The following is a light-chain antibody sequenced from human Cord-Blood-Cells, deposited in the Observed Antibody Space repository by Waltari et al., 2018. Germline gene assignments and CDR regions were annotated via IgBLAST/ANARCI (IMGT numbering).Light chain of an antibody. CDR1: SSDVGGYNY. CDR3: CSYAGSYTYV. Sequence: QSALTQPRSVSGSPGQSVTISCTGTSSDVGGYNYVSCYQQHPGKAPKLIIYDVSKRPSVVPARFSGSKSGITASLTISGLQAEDEADYYCCSYAGSYTYVFGTGTKVTVL. J-gene: IGLJ1*01. CDR2: DVS. V-gene: IGLV2-11*01.